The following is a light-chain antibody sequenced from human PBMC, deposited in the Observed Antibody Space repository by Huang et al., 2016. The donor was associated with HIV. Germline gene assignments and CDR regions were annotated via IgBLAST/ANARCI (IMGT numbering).Light chain of an antibody. CDR1: QSVSRNY. V-gene: IGKV3-20*01. CDR2: GAS. J-gene: IGKJ3*01. CDR3: QLYGHSRIFT. Sequence: EIVLTQSPGTLSLSPGERATLSCRASQSVSRNYLAWYQQKPGQTPRLLIYGASSRATGIPDRFSGSGSGTDFTLTISRLEPEDFAVYYCQLYGHSRIFTFGPGTKVDIK.